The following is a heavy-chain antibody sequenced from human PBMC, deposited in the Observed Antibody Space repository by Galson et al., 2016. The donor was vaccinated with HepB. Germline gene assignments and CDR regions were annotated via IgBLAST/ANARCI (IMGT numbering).Heavy chain of an antibody. CDR2: IGGGADT. V-gene: IGHV3-23*01. Sequence: SLRLSCAASGFTFSSYAMSWVRQAPGKGLKWVSSIGGGADTYYADSVKGRFIISRDNSKNTLYLQMNSLRAEDTAIYYCAKHREYYYGSGNFNWSDPWGQRTLVTVSS. J-gene: IGHJ5*02. CDR1: GFTFSSYA. CDR3: AKHREYYYGSGNFNWSDP. D-gene: IGHD3-10*01.